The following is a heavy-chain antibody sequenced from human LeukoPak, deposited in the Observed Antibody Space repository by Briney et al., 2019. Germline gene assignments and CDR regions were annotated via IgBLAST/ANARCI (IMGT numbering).Heavy chain of an antibody. V-gene: IGHV3-48*03. Sequence: GGSLRLPCAASGFTFSSYEMNWVRQAPGKGLEWVSYITSSGSTIYYADSVKGRFTISRDNAKNSLYLQMNSLRAEDTAVYYCARDLRYGDPGFDYWGQGTLVTVSS. CDR1: GFTFSSYE. D-gene: IGHD4-17*01. CDR2: ITSSGSTI. CDR3: ARDLRYGDPGFDY. J-gene: IGHJ4*02.